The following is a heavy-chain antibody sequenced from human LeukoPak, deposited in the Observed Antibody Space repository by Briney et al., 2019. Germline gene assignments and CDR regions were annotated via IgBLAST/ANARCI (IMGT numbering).Heavy chain of an antibody. V-gene: IGHV1-24*01. CDR3: ATSIYYYGMDV. CDR2: FDPEDGES. Sequence: VASVKVSCKVSGYTLTELSMHWVRQAPGKGLEWMGGFDPEDGESIYAQKFQGRVTMTEDTSTDTAYMELSRLRSEDTAVYYCATSIYYYGMDVWGQGTTVTVSS. CDR1: GYTLTELS. D-gene: IGHD5-24*01. J-gene: IGHJ6*02.